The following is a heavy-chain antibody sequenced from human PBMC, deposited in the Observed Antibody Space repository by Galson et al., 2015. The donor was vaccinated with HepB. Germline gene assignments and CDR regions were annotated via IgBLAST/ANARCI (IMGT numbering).Heavy chain of an antibody. CDR3: AGDSAVLGDTGFLDH. D-gene: IGHD3-10*01. Sequence: SVKVSCKASGYRFTTYGISWVRQAPGQGLEWVGWISPYTGDTNYAQKFQGRVTMTTDTYTSTAYMELRSLTSDSTAKYYCAGDSAVLGDTGFLDHWGQGSLVTVSS. J-gene: IGHJ4*02. V-gene: IGHV1-18*01. CDR2: ISPYTGDT. CDR1: GYRFTTYG.